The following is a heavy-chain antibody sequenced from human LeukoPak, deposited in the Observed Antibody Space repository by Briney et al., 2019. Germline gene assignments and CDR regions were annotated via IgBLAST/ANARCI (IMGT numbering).Heavy chain of an antibody. J-gene: IGHJ4*02. V-gene: IGHV3-15*01. D-gene: IGHD6-13*01. CDR2: IKSKTDGGTT. Sequence: PGGSLRLSCTASGFTFGDYAMSWVRQAPGKGLDWVGRIKSKTDGGTTDYAAPVKGRFTISRDDSKNTLYLQMNSLKTEDTAVYYCTTEDSRTLGFDYWGQGTLVTVSS. CDR1: GFTFGDYA. CDR3: TTEDSRTLGFDY.